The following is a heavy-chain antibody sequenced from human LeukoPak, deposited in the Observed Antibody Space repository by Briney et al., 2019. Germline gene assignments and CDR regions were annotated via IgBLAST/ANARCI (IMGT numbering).Heavy chain of an antibody. D-gene: IGHD4-17*01. J-gene: IGHJ4*02. CDR3: ARDHPGAWGVTTSGY. Sequence: GASVTVSCKASGYTFTSNGISWVRQAPRQGLERMGWISAYNGNTNYAQKLQGRVTMTTDTSTSTAYMELRSLRSDDTAVYYCARDHPGAWGVTTSGYWGQGTLVTVSS. CDR2: ISAYNGNT. CDR1: GYTFTSNG. V-gene: IGHV1-18*01.